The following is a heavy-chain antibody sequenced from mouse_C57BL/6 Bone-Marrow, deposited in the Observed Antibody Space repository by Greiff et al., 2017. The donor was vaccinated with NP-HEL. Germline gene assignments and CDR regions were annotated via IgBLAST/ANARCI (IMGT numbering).Heavy chain of an antibody. CDR3: TTGGSSPDAMDY. V-gene: IGHV14-4*01. J-gene: IGHJ4*01. CDR2: IDPENGDT. CDR1: GFHIKDDY. D-gene: IGHD1-1*01. Sequence: VQLQQSGAELVRPGASVKLSCTVSGFHIKDDYMHWVKQSPEQGLEWIGWIDPENGDTESASQFQGQATIPADTSSNTAYLQLSSLTSEDTAVYYCTTGGSSPDAMDYWGQGTSVTVSS.